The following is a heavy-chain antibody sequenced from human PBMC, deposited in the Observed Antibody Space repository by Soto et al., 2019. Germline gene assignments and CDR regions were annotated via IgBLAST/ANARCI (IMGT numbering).Heavy chain of an antibody. CDR2: IYDSGST. Sequence: SETLSLTCTVSGGSISSYYWSWIRQPPGKGLEWIGYIYDSGSTNYNPSLKSRVTISVDTSKNQFSLKLSSVTAADTAVYYCARARFTVPRWFXPWGQGTLVTVSS. D-gene: IGHD4-17*01. V-gene: IGHV4-59*01. CDR3: ARARFTVPRWFXP. CDR1: GGSISSYY. J-gene: IGHJ5*02.